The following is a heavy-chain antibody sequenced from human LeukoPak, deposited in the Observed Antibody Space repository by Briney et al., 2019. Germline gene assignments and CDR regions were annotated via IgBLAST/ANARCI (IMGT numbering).Heavy chain of an antibody. CDR2: VYYSGST. V-gene: IGHV4-39*01. J-gene: IGHJ4*02. D-gene: IGHD1-1*01. Sequence: KPSETLSLTCVLSGASIRSSDYYWAWIRQPPGKGLEWIGTVYYSGSTYYNPSLKSRLTTSVDTSNNSVSLKVNSLTAADTAVYYCARHGNWEPFDYWGQGSLVTVSS. CDR3: ARHGNWEPFDY. CDR1: GASIRSSDYY.